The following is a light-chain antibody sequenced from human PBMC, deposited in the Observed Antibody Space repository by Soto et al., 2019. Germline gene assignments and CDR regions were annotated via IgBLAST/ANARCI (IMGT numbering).Light chain of an antibody. CDR1: SGDIGDYNY. CDR2: DVS. Sequence: QSALTQPASVSGSPGQSITISCVGTSGDIGDYNYVSWYQQHPGKVPKVIIYDVSNRPSGVSCRFSGTKSGNTASLTVSGLQAEDEADYYCCSYTRSGTLIFGTGTKVTV. CDR3: CSYTRSGTLI. J-gene: IGLJ1*01. V-gene: IGLV2-14*01.